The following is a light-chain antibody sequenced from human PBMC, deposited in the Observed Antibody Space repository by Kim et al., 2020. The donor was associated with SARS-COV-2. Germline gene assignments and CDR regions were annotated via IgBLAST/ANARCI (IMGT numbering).Light chain of an antibody. CDR3: AAWDDSLSVV. CDR2: SNY. V-gene: IGLV1-47*02. Sequence: PGQRVTISCSASSSNIGSNYVYWSQQLPGTAPKLLIYSNYQRSSGVPDRFSVSKSGTSASLSISGLRSEDEADYYCAAWDDSLSVVFGGGTQLTVL. J-gene: IGLJ2*01. CDR1: SSNIGSNY.